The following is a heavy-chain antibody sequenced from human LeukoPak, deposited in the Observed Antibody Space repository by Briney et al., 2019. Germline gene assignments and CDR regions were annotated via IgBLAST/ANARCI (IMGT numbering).Heavy chain of an antibody. Sequence: ASVKVSCKASGYTFTSYGISWVRQAPGQGLEWMGWISACNGKTNYAQKLQGRVTMTTDTSTSTAYMVLRSLRSDDTAVYYCARDSTSYCGGDCYSSPLHFTLPYYYYYGMDVWGQGTTVTVSS. CDR1: GYTFTSYG. D-gene: IGHD2-21*02. J-gene: IGHJ6*02. CDR2: ISACNGKT. V-gene: IGHV1-18*01. CDR3: ARDSTSYCGGDCYSSPLHFTLPYYYYYGMDV.